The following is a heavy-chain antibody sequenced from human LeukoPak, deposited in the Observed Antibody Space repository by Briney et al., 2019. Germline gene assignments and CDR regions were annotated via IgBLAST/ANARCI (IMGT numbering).Heavy chain of an antibody. CDR2: ISGSGGST. V-gene: IGHV3-23*01. J-gene: IGHJ4*02. CDR1: GFTFSSYA. CDR3: AKGRRAYCGGDCSLRSYYFDY. Sequence: GGSLRLSCAASGFTFSSYAMSWVRQAPGKGLEWVSAISGSGGSTYYADSVKGRFTISRDNSKNTLYLQMNSLRAEDTAVYYCAKGRRAYCGGDCSLRSYYFDYWGQGTLVTVSS. D-gene: IGHD2-21*01.